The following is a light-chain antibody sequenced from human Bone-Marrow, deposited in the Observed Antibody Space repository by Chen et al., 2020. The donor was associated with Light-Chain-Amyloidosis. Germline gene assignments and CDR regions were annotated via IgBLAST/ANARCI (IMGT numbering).Light chain of an antibody. CDR1: QSIRSY. Sequence: DIQMPQSPSSVSAVVGDRVTITCRASQSIRSYLNWYQQKPGKAPKVLISAASSLQSGVPGRFTGSGSGTDFTLTISGVQPEDFSTYYCQQSYTFPWTFGQGTRVEVK. J-gene: IGKJ1*01. CDR2: AAS. CDR3: QQSYTFPWT. V-gene: IGKV1-39*01.